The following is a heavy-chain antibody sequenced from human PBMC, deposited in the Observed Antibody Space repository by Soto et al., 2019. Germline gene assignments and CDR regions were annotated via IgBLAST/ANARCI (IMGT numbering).Heavy chain of an antibody. CDR1: GGSISSGGYY. Sequence: PSEILSLTCTVSGGSISSGGYYWSWIRQHPGKGLEWIGYIYYIGSTYYNPSPKSRVSISVDTSKNQFSLKLSSVTAADTAVYYCARFYMVRGVMGAFDIWDQGTVVTVSS. V-gene: IGHV4-31*03. CDR2: IYYIGST. D-gene: IGHD3-10*01. J-gene: IGHJ3*02. CDR3: ARFYMVRGVMGAFDI.